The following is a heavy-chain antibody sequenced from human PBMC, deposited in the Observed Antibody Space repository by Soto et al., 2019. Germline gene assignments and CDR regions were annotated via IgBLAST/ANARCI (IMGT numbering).Heavy chain of an antibody. J-gene: IGHJ6*02. CDR1: GFTFSDYY. CDR2: ISSSGSTI. V-gene: IGHV3-11*01. CDR3: PRDRDFWSGFYGMDV. Sequence: GGSLRLSCAASGFTFSDYYMSWIRQAPGKGLEWVSYISSSGSTIYYADSVKGRFTISRDNAKNSLYLQMNSLRAEDTAVYYCPRDRDFWSGFYGMDVWGQGTTVTVSS. D-gene: IGHD3-3*01.